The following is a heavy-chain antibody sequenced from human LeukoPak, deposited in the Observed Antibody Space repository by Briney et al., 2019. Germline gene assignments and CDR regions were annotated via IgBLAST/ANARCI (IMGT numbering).Heavy chain of an antibody. CDR3: ARVTYYYDSSGKNYYFDY. V-gene: IGHV3-74*01. J-gene: IGHJ4*02. CDR2: INSDGSST. D-gene: IGHD3-22*01. Sequence: PGGSLRLSCAASGFTFSSYWMHWVRQAAGNGLVWVSRINSDGSSTSYADSVKGRFTISRDNAKNTLYLQMNSLRAEDTAVYYCARVTYYYDSSGKNYYFDYWGQGTLVTVSA. CDR1: GFTFSSYW.